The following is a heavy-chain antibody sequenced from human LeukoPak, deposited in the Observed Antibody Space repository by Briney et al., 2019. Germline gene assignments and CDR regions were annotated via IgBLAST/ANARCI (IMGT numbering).Heavy chain of an antibody. CDR2: IWYDGSNK. Sequence: GGTLRLSCSASGFTFSSYAMHWVRQAPGKGLEWVAVIWYDGSNKYYADSVKGRFTISRDNSKNTLYLQMNSLRAEDTTVNYWARGGGDYGSFDYWGRGTLVTVSS. CDR3: ARGGGDYGSFDY. CDR1: GFTFSSYA. V-gene: IGHV3-33*08. J-gene: IGHJ4*02. D-gene: IGHD3-10*01.